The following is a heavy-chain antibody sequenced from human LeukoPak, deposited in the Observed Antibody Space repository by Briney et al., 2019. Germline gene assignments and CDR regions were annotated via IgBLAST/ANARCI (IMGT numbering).Heavy chain of an antibody. CDR3: AKRTSIVVVPDAFDI. D-gene: IGHD3-22*01. V-gene: IGHV3-23*01. CDR1: GFIFSSYG. J-gene: IGHJ3*02. CDR2: ISGSGGST. Sequence: GGSLRLSCAASGFIFSSYGMSWVRQAPGKGLEWVSAISGSGGSTYYADSVKGRFTISRDNSKNTLYLQMNSLRAEDTAIYYCAKRTSIVVVPDAFDIWGQGTMVTVSS.